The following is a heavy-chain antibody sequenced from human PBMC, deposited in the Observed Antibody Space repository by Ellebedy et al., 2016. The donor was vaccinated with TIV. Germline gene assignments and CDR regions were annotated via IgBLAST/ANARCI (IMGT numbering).Heavy chain of an antibody. J-gene: IGHJ4*02. CDR3: AKGRGGGSDSSAPRYYFDY. D-gene: IGHD3-22*01. CDR1: GFTFNSYA. V-gene: IGHV3-23*01. CDR2: ISNTGSRT. Sequence: PGGSLRLSCAASGFTFNSYAMSWVRQAPGKGLEWVSTISNTGSRTYYADSVEVRFIISRDNSKRTLYLQMNSLRAEDTAVYYCAKGRGGGSDSSAPRYYFDYWGLGTLVTVSS.